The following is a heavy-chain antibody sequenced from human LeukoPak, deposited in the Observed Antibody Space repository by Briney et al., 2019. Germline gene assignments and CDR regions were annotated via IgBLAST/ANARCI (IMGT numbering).Heavy chain of an antibody. D-gene: IGHD2-15*01. Sequence: AETLSLTCTVSGGSLSSYYWSWIRQPPGKGLEWIGYIYYSGSTNYNPSLKSRVTISVDTSKNQFSLKLSSVPAADTAVYYCASYCSGGSCYSVDDAFDIWGQGTVVTVSS. CDR1: GGSLSSYY. V-gene: IGHV4-59*01. CDR3: ASYCSGGSCYSVDDAFDI. CDR2: IYYSGST. J-gene: IGHJ3*02.